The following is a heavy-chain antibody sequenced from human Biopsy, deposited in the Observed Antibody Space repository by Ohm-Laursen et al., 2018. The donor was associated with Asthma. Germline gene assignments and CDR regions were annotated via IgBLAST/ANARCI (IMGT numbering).Heavy chain of an antibody. J-gene: IGHJ6*02. D-gene: IGHD6-19*01. CDR2: IMTVFGTT. Sequence: SVKVSCKVPGGTFSNFAISWVRQAPGQGLEWLGGIMTVFGTTNYAQKFQGRVTITADESTSTAYMEVTSLRSEDPAIYYCARCQVGYSSGWSLLLKKIYYSGMDVWGQGTAVTVSS. CDR1: GGTFSNFA. CDR3: ARCQVGYSSGWSLLLKKIYYSGMDV. V-gene: IGHV1-69*13.